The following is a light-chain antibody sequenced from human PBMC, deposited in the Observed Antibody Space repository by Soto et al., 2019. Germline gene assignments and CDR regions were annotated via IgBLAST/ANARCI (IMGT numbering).Light chain of an antibody. CDR2: SAS. CDR1: QSVSDN. V-gene: IGKV3-15*01. J-gene: IGKJ5*01. CDR3: QQYNDWPIT. Sequence: EIMVTQSPATLSVAPGERVTLSCRASQSVSDNVAWYQQRPGQSPRLLMHSASARAAGLPARFSGSGSGTEFSLSIHSLQSEDFAVYFCQQYNDWPITFGQGTRLEI.